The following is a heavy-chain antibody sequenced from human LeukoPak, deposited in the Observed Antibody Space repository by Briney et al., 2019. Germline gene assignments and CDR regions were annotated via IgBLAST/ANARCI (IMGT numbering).Heavy chain of an antibody. CDR2: ISYDGSNK. Sequence: GRSPRLSCAASGFTFSSYAMHWVRQAPGKGLEWVAVISYDGSNKYYADSVKGRFTISRDNSKNTLYLQMNSLRAEDTAVYYCARVQGRYSYGSGFDYWGQGTLVTVSS. CDR1: GFTFSSYA. D-gene: IGHD5-18*01. V-gene: IGHV3-30*04. CDR3: ARVQGRYSYGSGFDY. J-gene: IGHJ4*02.